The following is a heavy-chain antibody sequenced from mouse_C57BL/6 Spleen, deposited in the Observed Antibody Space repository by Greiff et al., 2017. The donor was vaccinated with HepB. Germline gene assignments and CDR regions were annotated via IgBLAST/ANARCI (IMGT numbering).Heavy chain of an antibody. CDR1: GFNIKDDY. CDR2: IDPENGDT. Sequence: VQLQQSGAELVRPGASVKLSCTASGFNIKDDYMHWVKQRPEQGLEWIGWIDPENGDTEYASKFQGKATITADKSSNTAYLQLSSLTSEDTAVYYCTTLGDYGAMDYWGQGTSVTVSS. J-gene: IGHJ4*01. CDR3: TTLGDYGAMDY. D-gene: IGHD2-4*01. V-gene: IGHV14-4*01.